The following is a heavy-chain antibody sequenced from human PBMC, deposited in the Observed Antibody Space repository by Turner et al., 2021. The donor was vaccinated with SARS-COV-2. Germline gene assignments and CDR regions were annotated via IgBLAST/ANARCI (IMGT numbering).Heavy chain of an antibody. Sequence: QLQLQESGPGLVKPSETLSLTCTVSGGSISSSSYYWGWIRQPQGKGLEWIGKIYYSGSTYYNPSLKSRVTISVDTSKNQFSLKLSSVTATDTAVYYCARRLVVQGTDDYSYYYGMDVWGQGTTVTVSS. J-gene: IGHJ6*02. D-gene: IGHD3-22*01. CDR3: ARRLVVQGTDDYSYYYGMDV. CDR1: GGSISSSSYY. CDR2: IYYSGST. V-gene: IGHV4-39*01.